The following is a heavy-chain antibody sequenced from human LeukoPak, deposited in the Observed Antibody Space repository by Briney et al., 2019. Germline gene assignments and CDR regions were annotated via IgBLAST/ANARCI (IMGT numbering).Heavy chain of an antibody. CDR2: ISYDGSSK. J-gene: IGHJ3*02. CDR1: GFTFSSYA. V-gene: IGHV3-30-3*01. Sequence: GGSLRLSCAASGFTFSSYAMHWVRQAPGKGLEWVAIISYDGSSKYYADSVKGRVTISRDNSKNTLYLQLNSLRGEDTAIYYCARNLIMITFGGVTAYGAFDIWGQGTMVTVSS. D-gene: IGHD3-16*01. CDR3: ARNLIMITFGGVTAYGAFDI.